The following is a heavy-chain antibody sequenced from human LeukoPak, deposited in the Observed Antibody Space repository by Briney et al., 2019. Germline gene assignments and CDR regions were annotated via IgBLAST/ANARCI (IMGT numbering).Heavy chain of an antibody. CDR2: INPNSGGT. Sequence: ASVKVSCKASGYTFTGYYMHWVRQAPGQGLEWMGWINPNSGGTNYAQKFQGRVTMTRDTSISTAYMELSRLRSDDTAVYYCAREREANWGLYDAFDIWGQGTMVTVSS. J-gene: IGHJ3*02. V-gene: IGHV1-2*02. CDR3: AREREANWGLYDAFDI. D-gene: IGHD7-27*01. CDR1: GYTFTGYY.